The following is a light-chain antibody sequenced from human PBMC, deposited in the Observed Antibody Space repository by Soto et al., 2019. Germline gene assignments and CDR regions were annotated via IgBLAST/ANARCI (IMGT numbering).Light chain of an antibody. CDR2: EVS. Sequence: ILMTQTPLSLSIIPGQTASISCKSSHSLLHSDGKTYFYWYVQKAGQAPQPLIYEVSNRFSGVPERFSGSGSRTDFTLKISRVEADDVGIYYCMQAIDIPWTFGQGTKV. J-gene: IGKJ1*01. CDR3: MQAIDIPWT. CDR1: HSLLHSDGKTY. V-gene: IGKV2-29*03.